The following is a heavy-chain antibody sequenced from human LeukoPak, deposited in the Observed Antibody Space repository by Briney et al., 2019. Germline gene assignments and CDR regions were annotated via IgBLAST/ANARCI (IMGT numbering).Heavy chain of an antibody. CDR1: GFTFSSYS. CDR3: ATGKKQWLVRVYFDY. J-gene: IGHJ4*02. D-gene: IGHD6-19*01. CDR2: ISSRSTII. Sequence: GGSLRLSCAASGFTFSSYSMTWVRQAPGKGLEWVSYISSRSTIIYYADSVKGRFTISRDNSKNTLYLQMNSLRAEDTAVYYCATGKKQWLVRVYFDYWGQGTLVTVSS. V-gene: IGHV3-48*01.